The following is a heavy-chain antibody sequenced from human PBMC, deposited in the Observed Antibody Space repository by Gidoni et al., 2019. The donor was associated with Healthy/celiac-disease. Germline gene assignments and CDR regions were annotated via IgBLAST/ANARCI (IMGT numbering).Heavy chain of an antibody. CDR3: ASAITNGVPGRYGMDV. J-gene: IGHJ6*02. V-gene: IGHV4-4*02. CDR2: IYHSGST. CDR1: GGSISSSNC. Sequence: QVQLPESGPGLVKLSGTLSLTCPVYGGSISSSNCCSCVRQPTGKGLEWIGEIYHSGSTNYNPSLKSRVTISVDKSKNQFSLKLSSVTAADTAVDYCASAITNGVPGRYGMDVWGQGTTVTVSS. D-gene: IGHD2-8*01.